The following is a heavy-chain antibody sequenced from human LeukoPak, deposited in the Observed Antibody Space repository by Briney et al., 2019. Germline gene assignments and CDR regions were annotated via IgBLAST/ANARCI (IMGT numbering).Heavy chain of an antibody. CDR2: IKQDGSEK. CDR1: GFTFSTYW. V-gene: IGHV3-7*01. Sequence: GGSLRLSCAASGFTFSTYWMNWVRQAPGKGLEWVANIKQDGSEKYYVDSVKGRFTVSRDNAKNSLYLQMNSLRAEDTAVYYCARALIVGAIEAFDYWGQGTLVTVSS. D-gene: IGHD1-26*01. J-gene: IGHJ4*02. CDR3: ARALIVGAIEAFDY.